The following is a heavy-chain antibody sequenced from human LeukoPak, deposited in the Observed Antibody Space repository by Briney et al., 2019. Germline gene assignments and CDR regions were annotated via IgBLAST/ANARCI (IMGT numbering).Heavy chain of an antibody. J-gene: IGHJ4*02. CDR3: ARRDNTGFDS. CDR2: MNPNSGNT. Sequence: GASLKVSCKASGYTFTSNDLNWVRQASGQGLEWMGWMNPNSGNTGYAQKFQGRLTMTRNNSISTAYMELSSLRSEDTALYYCARRDNTGFDSWGQGTLVTVSS. V-gene: IGHV1-8*01. CDR1: GYTFTSND. D-gene: IGHD2-15*01.